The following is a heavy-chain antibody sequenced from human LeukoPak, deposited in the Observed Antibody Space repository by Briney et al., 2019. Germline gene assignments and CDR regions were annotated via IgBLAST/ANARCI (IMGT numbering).Heavy chain of an antibody. Sequence: SVKVSCKASGGTFSSYAISWVRQAPGQGLEWMGRIIPIFGTANYAQKFQGRVTITTDESTSTAYMKLSSLRSEDTAVYYCAKPLIAVAGTSAFDIWGQGTMVTVSS. J-gene: IGHJ3*02. CDR2: IIPIFGTA. D-gene: IGHD6-19*01. V-gene: IGHV1-69*05. CDR1: GGTFSSYA. CDR3: AKPLIAVAGTSAFDI.